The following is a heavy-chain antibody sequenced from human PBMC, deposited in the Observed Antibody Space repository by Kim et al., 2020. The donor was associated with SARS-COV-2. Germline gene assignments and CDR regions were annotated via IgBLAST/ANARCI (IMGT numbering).Heavy chain of an antibody. J-gene: IGHJ6*02. Sequence: SETLSLTCTVSGGSISSGSYYWSWIRQPAGKGLEWIGRIYTSGSTNYNPSLKSRVTISVDTSKNQFSLKLGSVTAADTAVYYCASNRGAATPIYYYYGMDVWGQGTTVTVSS. V-gene: IGHV4-61*02. CDR3: ASNRGAATPIYYYYGMDV. D-gene: IGHD2-15*01. CDR1: GGSISSGSYY. CDR2: IYTSGST.